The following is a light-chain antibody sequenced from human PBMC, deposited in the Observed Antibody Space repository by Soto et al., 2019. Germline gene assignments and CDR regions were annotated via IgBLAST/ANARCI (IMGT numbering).Light chain of an antibody. V-gene: IGLV2-14*01. CDR2: EVS. CDR1: SSDVGGYNY. J-gene: IGLJ1*01. Sequence: QSVLTQPASVSGSPGQSITISCTGTSSDVGGYNYVSWYQQHPGKAPKLMIYEVSNRPSGVSNRFSGSKSGNTASLTISGLQAEDEADYYCSSYTSSSTLYVFGTGTNDTVL. CDR3: SSYTSSSTLYV.